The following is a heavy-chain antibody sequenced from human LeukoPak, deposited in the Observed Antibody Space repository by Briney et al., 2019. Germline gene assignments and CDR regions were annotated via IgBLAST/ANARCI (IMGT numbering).Heavy chain of an antibody. CDR1: GGSISSGGYY. V-gene: IGHV4-30-2*01. Sequence: ASQTLSLTCTVSGGSISSGGYYWSWIRQPPGKGLEWIGYIYHSGSTYYNPSLKSRVTISVDRSKNQFSLKLSSVTAADTAVYYCARNFEYSSSESWFDPWGQGTLVTVSS. J-gene: IGHJ5*02. D-gene: IGHD6-6*01. CDR3: ARNFEYSSSESWFDP. CDR2: IYHSGST.